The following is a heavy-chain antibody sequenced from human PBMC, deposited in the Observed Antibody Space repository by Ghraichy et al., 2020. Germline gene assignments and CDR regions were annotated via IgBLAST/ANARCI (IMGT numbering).Heavy chain of an antibody. J-gene: IGHJ4*02. CDR1: GGSISSSGYY. Sequence: SETLSLTCTVSGGSISSSGYYWGWIRQPPGKGLEWIGSIYYSGSTYYNPSLKSRVTISVDTSKNQFSLKLSSVTAADTAVYYCARHDSSYDILTGYYPLGARYWGQGTLVTVSS. CDR3: ARHDSSYDILTGYYPLGARY. CDR2: IYYSGST. D-gene: IGHD3-9*01. V-gene: IGHV4-39*01.